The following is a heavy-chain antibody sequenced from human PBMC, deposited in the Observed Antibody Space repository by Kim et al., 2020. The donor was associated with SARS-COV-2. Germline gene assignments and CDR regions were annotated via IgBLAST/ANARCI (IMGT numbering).Heavy chain of an antibody. J-gene: IGHJ4*02. CDR3: ATSQWGHVDS. CDR2: ISSSGTTI. D-gene: IGHD1-26*01. Sequence: ASGYTVNDDYLSWIRQAPGKGLEWISYISSSGTTIYYADSVRGRFTISRDNAKNSVYMEMNSLRGEDTAVYYCATSQWGHVDSWGPGTLAT. CDR1: GYTVNDDY. V-gene: IGHV3-11*01.